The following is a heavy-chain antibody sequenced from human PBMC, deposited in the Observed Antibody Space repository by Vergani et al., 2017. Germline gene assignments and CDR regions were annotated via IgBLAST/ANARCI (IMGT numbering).Heavy chain of an antibody. CDR2: IIPSFGTA. J-gene: IGHJ6*02. V-gene: IGHV1-69*13. Sequence: QVQLVQSGAEVKKPGSSVKVSCKASGGTFSSYAISWVRQAPGQGLEWMGRIIPSFGTANYAQKFQGRVTITADESTSTAYMELSSLRSEDTAVYYCASPVRWIIVVVVAAICLRTGANYYYYGMAVWGQGTTVTVSS. CDR3: ASPVRWIIVVVVAAICLRTGANYYYYGMAV. D-gene: IGHD2-15*01. CDR1: GGTFSSYA.